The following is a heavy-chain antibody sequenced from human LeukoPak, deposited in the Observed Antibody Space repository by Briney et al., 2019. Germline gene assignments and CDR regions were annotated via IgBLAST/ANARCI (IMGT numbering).Heavy chain of an antibody. D-gene: IGHD2-15*01. CDR3: ARQNPYYCSGGSCYSDWFDP. CDR2: IYPGDSDT. V-gene: IGHV5-51*01. J-gene: IGHJ5*02. Sequence: GESLKIPCKGSGYSFTSYWIGWVRQMPGKGLEWMGIIYPGDSDTRYSPSFQGQVTISADKSISTAYLQWSSLKASDTAMYYCARQNPYYCSGGSCYSDWFDPWGQGTLVTVSS. CDR1: GYSFTSYW.